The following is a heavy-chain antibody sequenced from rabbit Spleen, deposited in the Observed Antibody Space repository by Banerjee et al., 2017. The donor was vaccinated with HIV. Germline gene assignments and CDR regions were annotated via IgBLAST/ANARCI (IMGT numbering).Heavy chain of an antibody. V-gene: IGHV1S45*01. D-gene: IGHD2-1*01. CDR1: GFTLSDYW. Sequence: EQLEESGGGLVKPEGSLTLTCKASGFTLSDYWMCWVRQAPGKGLEWIACIYISNGNTYYASWAKGRFTISKTSSTTVTLQMTSLTAADTATYFCGRLYLNDGGDWNLWGPGTLVTVS. CDR3: GRLYLNDGGDWNL. CDR2: IYISNGNT. J-gene: IGHJ4*01.